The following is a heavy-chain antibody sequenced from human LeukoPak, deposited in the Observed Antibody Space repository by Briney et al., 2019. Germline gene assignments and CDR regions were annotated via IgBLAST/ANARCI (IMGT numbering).Heavy chain of an antibody. CDR1: GGSFSGYY. D-gene: IGHD7-27*01. CDR2: INHSGST. V-gene: IGHV4-34*01. CDR3: ARGLTAMHRLGSDY. J-gene: IGHJ4*02. Sequence: KSSETLSLTCAVYGGSFSGYYWSWIRQPPGKGLEWIGEINHSGSTNYNPSLKSRVTISVDTSKNQFSLKLSSVTAADTAVYYCARGLTAMHRLGSDYWGQGTLVTVSS.